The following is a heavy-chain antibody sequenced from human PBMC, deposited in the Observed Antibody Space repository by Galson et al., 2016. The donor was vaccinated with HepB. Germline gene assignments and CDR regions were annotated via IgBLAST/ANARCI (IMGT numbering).Heavy chain of an antibody. D-gene: IGHD2/OR15-2a*01. Sequence: SVKVSCKASGYIFTMHWVRQAPGQGLEWMGIINPSSGGTNYAQRFQGRVTMTPDTSTNIVYMELNSLKSEDTAVYYCARPSHLSDSSCDIWGQWTMVTVSS. V-gene: IGHV1-46*01. CDR1: GYIFT. CDR2: INPSSGGT. J-gene: IGHJ3*02. CDR3: ARPSHLSDSSCDI.